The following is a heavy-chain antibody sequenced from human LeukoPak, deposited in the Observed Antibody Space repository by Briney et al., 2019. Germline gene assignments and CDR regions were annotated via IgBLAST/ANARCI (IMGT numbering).Heavy chain of an antibody. Sequence: TGGSLRLSCAASGFTFSSYGMHWVRQAPGKGLEWVAVIWYDGSNKYYADSVKGRFTISGDNSKNTLYLQMNSLRAEDTAVYYCARDKYGDYLPVFDYWGQGTLVTVSS. CDR1: GFTFSSYG. CDR2: IWYDGSNK. CDR3: ARDKYGDYLPVFDY. V-gene: IGHV3-33*01. J-gene: IGHJ4*02. D-gene: IGHD4-17*01.